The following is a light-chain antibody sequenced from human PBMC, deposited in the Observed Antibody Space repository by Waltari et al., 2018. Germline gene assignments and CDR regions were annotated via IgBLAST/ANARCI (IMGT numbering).Light chain of an antibody. CDR2: DAS. V-gene: IGKV1-12*01. CDR1: QDIIRW. J-gene: IGKJ2*01. Sequence: DIQMTQSPSSVSASVGDRVIITCRASQDIIRWLAWYQQKPGEAPKFLIYDASTLQSGVPSRFSGSGSGKEYTLTISSLQPEDFAVYYCQQYNNWPPGYTFGQGTKLEIK. CDR3: QQYNNWPPGYT.